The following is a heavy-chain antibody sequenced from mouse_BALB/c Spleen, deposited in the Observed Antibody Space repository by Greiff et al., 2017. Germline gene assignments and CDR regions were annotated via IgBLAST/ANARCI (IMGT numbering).Heavy chain of an antibody. Sequence: DVMLVESGGGLVKPGGSLKLSCAASGFTFSDYYMYWVRQTPEKRLEWVATISDGGSYTYYPDSVKGRFTISRDTAKNNLYLQMSSLKSEDTAMYYCARGDYGSGPAWFAYWGQGTLVTVSA. CDR2: ISDGGSYT. CDR3: ARGDYGSGPAWFAY. J-gene: IGHJ3*01. CDR1: GFTFSDYY. V-gene: IGHV5-4*02. D-gene: IGHD1-1*01.